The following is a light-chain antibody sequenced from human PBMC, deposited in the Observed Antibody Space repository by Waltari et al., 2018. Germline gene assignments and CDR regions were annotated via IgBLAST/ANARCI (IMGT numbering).Light chain of an antibody. Sequence: QAVVTQEPSLTVSPGGTVTLTCGSSTGAVTSGHYPYWFQQKPGQVPRPLIYDTDYKHSWTPARFSGSLLGGKAALTLSGAQPDDEADYYCLLHYSGAWVFGGGTKVTVL. CDR1: TGAVTSGHY. J-gene: IGLJ3*02. CDR3: LLHYSGAWV. CDR2: DTD. V-gene: IGLV7-46*01.